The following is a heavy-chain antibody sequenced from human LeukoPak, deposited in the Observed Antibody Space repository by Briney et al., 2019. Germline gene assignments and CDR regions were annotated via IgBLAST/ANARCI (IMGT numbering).Heavy chain of an antibody. CDR1: GGSICSSTSY. Sequence: SETLSLTCTVSGGSICSSTSYWRWVRQPPGKGLGWIGRIYYRGSTNYNHSLKSRVTISVDTSKNPFSLKLSSVTAADTAVYYCAGLRVWWDSSIKLVSPGGQGTLVTVSS. CDR3: AGLRVWWDSSIKLVSP. D-gene: IGHD6-13*01. CDR2: IYYRGST. J-gene: IGHJ5*02. V-gene: IGHV4-39*01.